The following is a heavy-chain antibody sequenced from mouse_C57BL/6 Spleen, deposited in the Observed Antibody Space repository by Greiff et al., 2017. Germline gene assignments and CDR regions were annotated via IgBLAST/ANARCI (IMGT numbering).Heavy chain of an antibody. V-gene: IGHV5-16*01. CDR3: AGVASYGNYPFDY. Sequence: EVKVEESEGGLVQPGSSMKLSCTASGFTFSDYYMAWVRQVPEKGLEWVANINYDGSSTYYLDSLKSRFIISRDNAKNILYLQMSSLKSEDTATYYCAGVASYGNYPFDYWGQGTTLTVSS. CDR2: INYDGSST. D-gene: IGHD2-10*01. CDR1: GFTFSDYY. J-gene: IGHJ2*01.